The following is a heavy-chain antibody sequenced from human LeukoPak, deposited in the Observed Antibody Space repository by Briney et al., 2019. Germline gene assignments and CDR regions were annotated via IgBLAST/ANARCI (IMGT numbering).Heavy chain of an antibody. J-gene: IGHJ4*02. V-gene: IGHV1-24*01. D-gene: IGHD3-9*01. Sequence: ASVKVSCKVSGYTLTELSMHWVRQAPGKGLEWMGGFDPEDGETIYAQKFQGRVTMTEDTSTDTAYMELSSLRSEDTAVYYCATALRYFDWLLLWGQGTLVTVS. CDR3: ATALRYFDWLLL. CDR1: GYTLTELS. CDR2: FDPEDGET.